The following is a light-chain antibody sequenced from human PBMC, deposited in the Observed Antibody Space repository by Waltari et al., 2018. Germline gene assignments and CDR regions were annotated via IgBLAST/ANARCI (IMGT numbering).Light chain of an antibody. CDR2: GNT. J-gene: IGLJ3*02. CDR3: QSFDSSLSASV. Sequence: QSVLTQPPSMSGAPGQKVTIPCTGGSSNFGAGYDVHWYQQFPGTAPKLLIFGNTNPAAGVPGRISGSRFGASASLAIAGLQSEDEAVYYCQSFDSSLSASVFGGGTKLTVL. V-gene: IGLV1-40*01. CDR1: SSNFGAGYD.